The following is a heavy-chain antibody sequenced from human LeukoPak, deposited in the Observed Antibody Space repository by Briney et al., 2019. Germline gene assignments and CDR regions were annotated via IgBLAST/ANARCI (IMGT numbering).Heavy chain of an antibody. V-gene: IGHV3-7*01. Sequence: QPGGSLRLSCAASGFTFSKYWMRWVRQAPGKGLEWVANVKVDGSEKYYVDSVKGRFTPSRDNARNSLYLPINSVRAEETDVYYCASGRQLGYRGEGALLTVSS. CDR1: GFTFSKYW. CDR3: ASGRQLGY. CDR2: VKVDGSEK. J-gene: IGHJ4*02. D-gene: IGHD6-13*01.